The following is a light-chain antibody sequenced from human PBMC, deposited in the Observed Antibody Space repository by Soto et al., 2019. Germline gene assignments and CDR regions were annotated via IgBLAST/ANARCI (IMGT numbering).Light chain of an antibody. V-gene: IGKV1-5*03. CDR3: QQYETYSGT. CDR1: QIINTW. CDR2: RAS. J-gene: IGKJ3*01. Sequence: DIQMTQSPSTLSASVGDRVTITCRASQIINTWLAWYQQKPGKAPKLLIYRASNLVSGVPSRFSGSGSGTECTLTISSLQPDDFSIYYSQQYETYSGTFGPGTKVDL.